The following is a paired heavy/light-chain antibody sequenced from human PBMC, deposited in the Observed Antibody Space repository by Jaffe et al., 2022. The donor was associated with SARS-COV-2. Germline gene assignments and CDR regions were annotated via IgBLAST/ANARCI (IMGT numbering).Light chain of an antibody. J-gene: IGKJ1*01. CDR2: GAS. CDR1: QSVSSSY. V-gene: IGKV3-20*01. Sequence: EIVLTQSPGTLSLSPGERATLSCRASQSVSSSYLAWYQQKPGQAPRLLIYGASSRATGIPDRFSGSGSATDFTLTIRRLEPEDFAVYYCQQYGSSTWTFGQGTKVEIK. CDR3: QQYGSSTWT.
Heavy chain of an antibody. V-gene: IGHV4-39*01. J-gene: IGHJ4*02. Sequence: QLQLQESGPGLVKPSETLSLTCSVSGGSMSNSNYYWGWIRQPPGKGLEWIGTIFYSGSVNYNPSLESRVTISVDTSKNQFSLKLSSVTAADTAVYYCARISSNYDFLTGYSTYHFDYWGQGTLVTVSP. CDR3: ARISSNYDFLTGYSTYHFDY. CDR1: GGSMSNSNYY. CDR2: IFYSGSV. D-gene: IGHD3-9*01.